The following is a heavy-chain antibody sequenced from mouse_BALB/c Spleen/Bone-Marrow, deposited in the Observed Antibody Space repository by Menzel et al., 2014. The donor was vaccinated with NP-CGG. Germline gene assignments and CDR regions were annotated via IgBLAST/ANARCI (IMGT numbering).Heavy chain of an antibody. Sequence: VQLQQSGPELVKPGASVKMSRKASGYTFTSYIMHWVKQKPGQGLEWIGYINPYNDGTKYNEKFKGKATLTSDKSSSTAYMELSSLTSEDSAVYYCARRWLPYAMDYWRQGTSVTVSS. J-gene: IGHJ4*01. CDR3: ARRWLPYAMDY. CDR1: GYTFTSYI. D-gene: IGHD2-3*01. CDR2: INPYNDGT. V-gene: IGHV1-14*01.